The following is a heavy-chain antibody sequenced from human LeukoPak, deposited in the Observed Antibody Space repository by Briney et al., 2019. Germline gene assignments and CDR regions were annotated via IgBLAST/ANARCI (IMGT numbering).Heavy chain of an antibody. CDR3: AREDGSGSYHFDY. Sequence: GGSLRLSCAASGFTFSSYGMHWVRQAPGKGLEWVAVIWYDGSNKYYADSVKGRFTISRGNSKNTLYLQMNSLRAEDTAVYYCAREDGSGSYHFDYWGQGTLVTVSS. J-gene: IGHJ4*02. CDR2: IWYDGSNK. CDR1: GFTFSSYG. V-gene: IGHV3-33*01. D-gene: IGHD3-10*01.